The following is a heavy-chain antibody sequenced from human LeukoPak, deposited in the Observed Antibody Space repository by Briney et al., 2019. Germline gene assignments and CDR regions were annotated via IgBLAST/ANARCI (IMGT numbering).Heavy chain of an antibody. CDR1: GFTFSSFW. CDR3: ARDATHYYDSSGYKDAYDV. Sequence: GGSLRLSCAASGFTFSSFWMSWVRQAPGKGREGVANIKEDEGEKNYVDSLKGRFTVSRDNAKNSLYLQMNSLRAEDTAVYYCARDATHYYDSSGYKDAYDVWGQGTMVTVSS. CDR2: IKEDEGEK. D-gene: IGHD3-22*01. J-gene: IGHJ3*01. V-gene: IGHV3-7*01.